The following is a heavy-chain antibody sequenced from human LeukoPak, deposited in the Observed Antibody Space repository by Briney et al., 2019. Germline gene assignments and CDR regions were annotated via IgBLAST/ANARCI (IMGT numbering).Heavy chain of an antibody. V-gene: IGHV3-30-3*01. CDR2: ISYDGSNK. Sequence: PGGSLRLSCEASGFKFFTFAMHWVRRAPGKGLEWVAIISYDGSNKYYGDSVKGRFTIPRDNSKNTVHLQLTRVRPDDAGVYFCVRGPRPNWNFGSAVDNWGQGTLVTVSS. CDR1: GFKFFTFA. CDR3: VRGPRPNWNFGSAVDN. J-gene: IGHJ4*02. D-gene: IGHD1-1*01.